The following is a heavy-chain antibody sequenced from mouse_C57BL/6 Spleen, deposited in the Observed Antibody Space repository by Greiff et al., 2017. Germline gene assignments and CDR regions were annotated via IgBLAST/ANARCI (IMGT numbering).Heavy chain of an antibody. CDR2: ISDGGSYT. Sequence: EVMLVESGGGLVKPGGSLKLSCAASGFTFSSYAMSWVRQTPEKMLEWVATISDGGSYTYYPDNVKGRFTISRDNAKNNLYLQMSHLKSEDTAMYYCARDRGSSYPYYFDYWGQGTTLTVSS. CDR1: GFTFSSYA. D-gene: IGHD1-1*01. V-gene: IGHV5-4*01. J-gene: IGHJ2*01. CDR3: ARDRGSSYPYYFDY.